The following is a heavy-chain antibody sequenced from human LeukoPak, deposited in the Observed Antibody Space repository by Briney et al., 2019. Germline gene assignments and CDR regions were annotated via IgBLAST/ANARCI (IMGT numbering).Heavy chain of an antibody. CDR3: AKVIRGGYGMDV. Sequence: GGSLRLSCAASGFTFSSFGMNWVRQAPGKGLEWVSYISDSSSLTYYADSVKGRFTISRDNAKNSLSLQLNSLRDEDTAVYFCAKVIRGGYGMDVWGQGTLVTVSS. CDR1: GFTFSSFG. J-gene: IGHJ6*02. V-gene: IGHV3-48*02. CDR2: ISDSSSLT. D-gene: IGHD3-10*01.